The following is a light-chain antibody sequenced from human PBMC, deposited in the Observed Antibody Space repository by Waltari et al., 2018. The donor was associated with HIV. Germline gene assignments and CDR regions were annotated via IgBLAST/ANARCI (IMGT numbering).Light chain of an antibody. J-gene: IGLJ3*02. CDR1: SSNIGSNY. Sequence: QSVLTQPPSASGTPGQRVTIPCSGSSSNIGSNYVYWYRQLPGTAPKLLIYRNNQRPSGVPDRFSGSKSGTSASLAISGLRSEDEADYYCAAWDDSLSGLVFGGGTKLTVL. CDR2: RNN. V-gene: IGLV1-47*01. CDR3: AAWDDSLSGLV.